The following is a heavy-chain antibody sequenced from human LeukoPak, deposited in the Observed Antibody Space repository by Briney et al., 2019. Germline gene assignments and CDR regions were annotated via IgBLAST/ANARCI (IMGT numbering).Heavy chain of an antibody. Sequence: ASVKVSCKVSGYTLTELSMHWVRQAPGEGLEWMGGFDPEDGKTIYAQKFQGRVTMTEDTSTDTAYMELRSLRSEGTAVYYCARSYYYGSWSYYNEIGWFDPWGQGTLVTVSS. V-gene: IGHV1-24*01. D-gene: IGHD3-10*01. J-gene: IGHJ5*02. CDR2: FDPEDGKT. CDR1: GYTLTELS. CDR3: ARSYYYGSWSYYNEIGWFDP.